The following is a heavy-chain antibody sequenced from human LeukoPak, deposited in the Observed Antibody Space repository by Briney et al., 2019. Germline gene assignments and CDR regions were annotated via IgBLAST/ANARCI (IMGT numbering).Heavy chain of an antibody. CDR3: ARVMGSYYDILTGYFDY. D-gene: IGHD3-9*01. CDR1: GGSISSHY. V-gene: IGHV4-59*11. J-gene: IGHJ4*02. Sequence: PSETLSLTCTVSGGSISSHYWSWIRQPPGKGLEWIGHIYYSGSNNYNPSLKSRVTISVDTCKNQFSLKLSSVTAADTAVYYCARVMGSYYDILTGYFDYWGQGTLVTVSS. CDR2: IYYSGSN.